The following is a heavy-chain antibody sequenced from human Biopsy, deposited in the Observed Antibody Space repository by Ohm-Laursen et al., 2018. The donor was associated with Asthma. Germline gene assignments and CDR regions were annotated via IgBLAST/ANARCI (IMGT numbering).Heavy chain of an antibody. J-gene: IGHJ4*02. D-gene: IGHD3-22*01. V-gene: IGHV7-4-1*02. CDR1: GYSLTRKA. CDR3: ARMISYYHEMRAPFFDY. CDR2: INTNTGNP. Sequence: ASVKVSCKASGYSLTRKAINWVRQAPGQGLEWMGWINTNTGNPTYAQGFTGRYVFSVDTSINAAHLQISSLKAEDTAVYYCARMISYYHEMRAPFFDYWGQGTLVTVSS.